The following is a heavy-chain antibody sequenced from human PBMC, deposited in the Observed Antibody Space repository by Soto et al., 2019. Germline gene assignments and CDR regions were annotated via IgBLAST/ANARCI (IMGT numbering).Heavy chain of an antibody. CDR2: IYYSGGT. CDR1: GGSISSSSYY. J-gene: IGHJ5*02. CDR3: ARRVGIGELSGATYWFGP. Sequence: QLQLQESGPGLVKPSETLSLTCTVSGGSISSSSYYWGWIRQPPGKGLEWMGSIYYSGGTYYNPSPKIRVTISVDPGNKQFSRKLGSVTAADTAVYSCARRVGIGELSGATYWFGPWGQGTLVTVSS. V-gene: IGHV4-39*01. D-gene: IGHD3-10*01.